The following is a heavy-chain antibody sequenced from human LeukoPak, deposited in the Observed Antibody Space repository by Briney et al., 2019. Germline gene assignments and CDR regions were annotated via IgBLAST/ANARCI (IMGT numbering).Heavy chain of an antibody. V-gene: IGHV3-74*01. CDR2: INSDGSST. J-gene: IGHJ3*02. CDR3: ARDNGGIAVAGTPSDAFDI. D-gene: IGHD6-19*01. Sequence: GGSLRLSCAASGFTFSNYAMSWVRQAPGKGLVWVSRINSDGSSTSYADSVKGRFTISRDNAKNTLYLQMNSLRAEDTAVYYCARDNGGIAVAGTPSDAFDIWGQGTMVTVSS. CDR1: GFTFSNYA.